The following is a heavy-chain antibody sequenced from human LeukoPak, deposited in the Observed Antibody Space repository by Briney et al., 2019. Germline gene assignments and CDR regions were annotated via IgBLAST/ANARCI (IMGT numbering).Heavy chain of an antibody. CDR2: ISSSSSYI. D-gene: IGHD1-26*01. V-gene: IGHV3-21*01. CDR1: GFSFSSHS. Sequence: GGSLRLSCAASGFSFSSHSMHWVRQAPGKGLEWVSSISSSSSYIYYADSVKGRFTISRDNAKNSLYLQMNSLRADDTAVYYCAKDIDGGIVGATGFDYWGQGTLVTVSS. J-gene: IGHJ4*02. CDR3: AKDIDGGIVGATGFDY.